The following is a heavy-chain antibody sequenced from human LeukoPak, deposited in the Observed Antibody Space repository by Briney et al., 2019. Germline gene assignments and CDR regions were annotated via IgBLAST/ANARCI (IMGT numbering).Heavy chain of an antibody. Sequence: GGSLRLSCAASGFTFSSYWMSWVRQAPGKGLEWVANIKQDGSEKYYVDSVKGRFTISRDNAKNSLYLQTNSLRAEDTAVYYCARDMSDHSSGWYYYYGMDVWGQGTTVTVSS. CDR2: IKQDGSEK. V-gene: IGHV3-7*01. J-gene: IGHJ6*02. CDR1: GFTFSSYW. CDR3: ARDMSDHSSGWYYYYGMDV. D-gene: IGHD6-19*01.